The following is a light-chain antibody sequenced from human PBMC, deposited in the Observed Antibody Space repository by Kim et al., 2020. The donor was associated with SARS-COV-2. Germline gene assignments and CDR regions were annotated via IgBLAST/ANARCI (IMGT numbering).Light chain of an antibody. CDR3: QQYDTSPR. CDR1: QSVSNND. J-gene: IGKJ1*01. V-gene: IGKV3-20*01. Sequence: LSPGDTASLSCSASQSVSNNDLVWYQQKPGQAPRLLIYGASSRATGIPDRFSGSGSETDFTLSISRLEPEDFAVYYWQQYDTSPRFGQGTKVDIK. CDR2: GAS.